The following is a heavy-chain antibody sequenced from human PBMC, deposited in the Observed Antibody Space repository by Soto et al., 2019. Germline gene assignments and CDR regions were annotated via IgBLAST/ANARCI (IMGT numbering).Heavy chain of an antibody. CDR3: ERLRLGGGGVLWFFDR. Sequence: ASVNVSFKAQGYIFTKYWIGWVRQAPGHGLEWMGLINVYNGDRKVAQKFQDRVSMTTDTSTYTAYMELKSLRSGDTAVYYCERLRLGGGGVLWFFDRWGQANL. J-gene: IGHJ5*02. CDR2: INVYNGDR. V-gene: IGHV1-18*01. CDR1: GYIFTKYW. D-gene: IGHD2-15*01.